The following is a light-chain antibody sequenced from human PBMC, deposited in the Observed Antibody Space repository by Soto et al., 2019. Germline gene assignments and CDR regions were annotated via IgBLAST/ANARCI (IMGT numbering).Light chain of an antibody. J-gene: IGLJ3*02. CDR2: EVN. CDR3: HSYAGGKRL. Sequence: QSVLTQPPSASGSPGQSVTISCTGTSSDVGGYNYVSWYQQHPGKAPKLMIYEVNKRPSGVPDRFSGSKSGNTASLTVSGLQTEDEGVYYCHSYAGGKRLFGGGTKVTVL. V-gene: IGLV2-8*01. CDR1: SSDVGGYNY.